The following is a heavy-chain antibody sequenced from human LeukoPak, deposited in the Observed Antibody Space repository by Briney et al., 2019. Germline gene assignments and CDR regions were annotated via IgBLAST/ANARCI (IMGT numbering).Heavy chain of an antibody. D-gene: IGHD5-18*01. V-gene: IGHV1-2*02. CDR1: GYSFTGYY. Sequence: ASVKVSCKASGYSFTGYYIHWVRQAPGQGLEWMGWINHNSGGANYAQKFQGRVTLTRDTSISTAYMELSGLRSDGTAVYYCARGSGIQLWLLDYWGQGTLVTVSS. J-gene: IGHJ4*02. CDR2: INHNSGGA. CDR3: ARGSGIQLWLLDY.